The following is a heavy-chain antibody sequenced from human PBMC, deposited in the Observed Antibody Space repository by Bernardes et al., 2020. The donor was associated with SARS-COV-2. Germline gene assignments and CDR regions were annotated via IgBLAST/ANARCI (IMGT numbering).Heavy chain of an antibody. CDR1: GFTFSSYA. J-gene: IGHJ3*02. Sequence: GGSLRLSCAASGFTFSSYAMSWVRQAPGKGLEWVSAISGSGGSTYYADPVKGRFTISRDNSKNTLYLQMNSLRAEDTAVYYCAKDEAAAGFNDAFDIWGQGTMVTVSS. CDR3: AKDEAAAGFNDAFDI. D-gene: IGHD6-13*01. V-gene: IGHV3-23*01. CDR2: ISGSGGST.